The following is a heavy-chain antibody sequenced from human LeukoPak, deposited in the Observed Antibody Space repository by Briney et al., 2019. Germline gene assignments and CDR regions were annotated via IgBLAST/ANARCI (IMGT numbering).Heavy chain of an antibody. J-gene: IGHJ4*02. CDR3: ARGPGMTGSFDY. CDR2: INHSGST. V-gene: IGHV4-39*07. Sequence: SETLSLTCTVSGGSISSSSYYWSWLRQPPGKGLEWIGEINHSGSTNYNPSLKSRVTISVDTSKNQFSLKLSSVTAADTAVYYCARGPGMTGSFDYWGQGTLVTVSS. CDR1: GGSISSSSYY. D-gene: IGHD3-9*01.